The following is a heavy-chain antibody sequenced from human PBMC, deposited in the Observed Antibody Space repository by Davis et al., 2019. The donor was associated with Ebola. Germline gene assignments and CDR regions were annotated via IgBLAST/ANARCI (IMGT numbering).Heavy chain of an antibody. Sequence: AASVKVSCKASGYTFTSYGISWVRQAPGQELEWMGGIIPIFGTANYAQKFQGRVTITADESTSTAYMELSSLRSEDTAVYYCARDGDLGYCSSTSCHGWFDPWGQGTLVTVSS. CDR2: IIPIFGTA. CDR3: ARDGDLGYCSSTSCHGWFDP. CDR1: GYTFTSYG. D-gene: IGHD2-2*01. V-gene: IGHV1-69*13. J-gene: IGHJ5*02.